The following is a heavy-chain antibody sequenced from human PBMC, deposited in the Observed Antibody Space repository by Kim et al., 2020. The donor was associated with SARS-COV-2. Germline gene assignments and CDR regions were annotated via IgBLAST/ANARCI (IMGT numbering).Heavy chain of an antibody. CDR3: ARGGYCSSTSCYTNWFDP. CDR2: INHSGST. Sequence: SETLSLTCAVYGGSFSGYYWSWIRQPPGKGLEWIGEINHSGSTNYNPSLKSRVTISVDTSKNQFSLKLSSVTAADTAVYYCARGGYCSSTSCYTNWFDPWGQGTLVTVSS. J-gene: IGHJ5*02. V-gene: IGHV4-34*01. CDR1: GGSFSGYY. D-gene: IGHD2-2*02.